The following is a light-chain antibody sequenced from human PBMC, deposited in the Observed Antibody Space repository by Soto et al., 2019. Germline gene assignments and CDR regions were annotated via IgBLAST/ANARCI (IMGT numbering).Light chain of an antibody. CDR2: SAF. Sequence: DIQMTQSPSSVSASIGDTVTITCRASQDINVYLNWYQQRPGKAPKLLIYSAFSLQSGVPSRFSGSGSGTDFTLTISSLQPEDFATYYCQQSYDTPPTFGQGTKVDIK. V-gene: IGKV1-39*01. J-gene: IGKJ1*01. CDR1: QDINVY. CDR3: QQSYDTPPT.